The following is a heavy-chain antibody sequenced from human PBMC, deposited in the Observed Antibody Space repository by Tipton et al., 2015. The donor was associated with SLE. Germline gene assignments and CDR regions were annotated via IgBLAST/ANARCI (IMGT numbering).Heavy chain of an antibody. CDR1: GYSVSTAYY. CDR3: ARGAIAVAGSGWFDP. CDR2: IYHSGIT. J-gene: IGHJ5*02. V-gene: IGHV4-38-2*01. D-gene: IGHD6-19*01. Sequence: TLSLTCAVSGYSVSTAYYWGWIRQPPGKGLEWIGTIYHSGITFYNASPQTRVTISLDTSRNQFSLKLSSVTAADTAVYYCARGAIAVAGSGWFDPWGQGTLVIVSS.